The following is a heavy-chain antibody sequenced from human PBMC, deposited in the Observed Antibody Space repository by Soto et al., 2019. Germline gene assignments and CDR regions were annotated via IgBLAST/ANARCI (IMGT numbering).Heavy chain of an antibody. Sequence: EVQRVESGGGLVKPGGSLRLSCAASGFTFSSYSRNWVRQAPGKGLEWVSSISSSSSYIYYADSVKGRFTISRDNAKNSLYLQMNSLRAEDTAVYYCARDSGFYGDYAAGYWGQRTLVTVSS. CDR3: ARDSGFYGDYAAGY. D-gene: IGHD4-17*01. CDR1: GFTFSSYS. V-gene: IGHV3-21*01. J-gene: IGHJ4*02. CDR2: ISSSSSYI.